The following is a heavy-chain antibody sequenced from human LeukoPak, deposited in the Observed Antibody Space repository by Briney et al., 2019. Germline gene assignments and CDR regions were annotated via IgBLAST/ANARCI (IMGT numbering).Heavy chain of an antibody. V-gene: IGHV4-34*01. J-gene: IGHJ4*02. CDR3: ARRRTYYYGSGSYCKALWLDY. Sequence: TSETLSLTCAVYGGSFSGYYWSWIRQPPGKGLEWIGEINHSGSTNYNPSLKSRVHISVAKSKNQFSLKLSSVTAADTAVYYCARRRTYYYGSGSYCKALWLDYWGQGTLVTVSS. CDR1: GGSFSGYY. CDR2: INHSGST. D-gene: IGHD3-10*01.